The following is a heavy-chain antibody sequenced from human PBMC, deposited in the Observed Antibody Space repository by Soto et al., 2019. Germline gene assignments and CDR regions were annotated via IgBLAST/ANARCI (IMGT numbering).Heavy chain of an antibody. V-gene: IGHV3-23*01. J-gene: IGHJ4*02. CDR3: AKSPPDIVVVPAAIIQGFDY. CDR1: GFTFSSYA. CDR2: ISGSGGST. Sequence: EVQLLESGGGLVQPGGSLRLSCAASGFTFSSYAMSWVRQAPGKGLEWVSAISGSGGSTYYADSVKGRFTISRDNSKNTLYLQMNSLRAEDTAVYYCAKSPPDIVVVPAAIIQGFDYWGQGTLVTVSS. D-gene: IGHD2-2*01.